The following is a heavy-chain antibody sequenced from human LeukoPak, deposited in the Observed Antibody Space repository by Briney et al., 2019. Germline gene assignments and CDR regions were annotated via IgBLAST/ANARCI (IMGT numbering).Heavy chain of an antibody. CDR2: IYYSGST. Sequence: SETLSLTCTVSGGSISSYYWSWIRQPPGKGLEWIGYIYYSGSTNYNPSLKSRVTISVDTSKNQFSLKLSSVTAADTAVYYCAREDRWLRFVDWGQGTLVTVSS. CDR1: GGSISSYY. CDR3: AREDRWLRFVD. D-gene: IGHD5-12*01. J-gene: IGHJ4*02. V-gene: IGHV4-59*01.